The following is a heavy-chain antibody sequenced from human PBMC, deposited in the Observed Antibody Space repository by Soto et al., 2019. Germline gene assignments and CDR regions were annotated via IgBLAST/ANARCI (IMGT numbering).Heavy chain of an antibody. D-gene: IGHD2-2*01. CDR1: GFTFSSYA. CDR2: ISSNGGST. Sequence: PGGSLSLSCAASGFTFSSYAMHWVRQAPGKGLEYVSAISSNGGSTYYANSVKGRFTISRDNSKNALYLQMGSLRAEDMAVYYCARWQRYCSSTSCYADYWGQGTLVTVSS. CDR3: ARWQRYCSSTSCYADY. V-gene: IGHV3-64*01. J-gene: IGHJ4*02.